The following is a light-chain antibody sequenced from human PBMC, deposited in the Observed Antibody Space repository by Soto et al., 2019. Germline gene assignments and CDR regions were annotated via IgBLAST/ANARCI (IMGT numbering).Light chain of an antibody. V-gene: IGKV3-20*01. CDR2: GIS. Sequence: EIFLTQSPFTLSLSPVEIATLSCRAIHTISSSYLAWYQQKPGQAPRLLMYGISRRATGIPDRFSGSGSGTDFTLTITRLEPEDFAVYYCQQYVTSSPRTFGQGTKVDIK. J-gene: IGKJ1*01. CDR1: HTISSSY. CDR3: QQYVTSSPRT.